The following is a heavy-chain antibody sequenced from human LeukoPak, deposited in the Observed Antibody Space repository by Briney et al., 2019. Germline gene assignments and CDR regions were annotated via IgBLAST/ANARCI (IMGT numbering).Heavy chain of an antibody. J-gene: IGHJ4*02. CDR2: IYYSGST. V-gene: IGHV4-39*07. CDR3: ARLPRGLIGHFDN. Sequence: SETLSLTCTVSGGSISCSSYYWGWIRQPPGKGLEWIGSIYYSGSTYYNPSLKSRVTISVDTSKNQFSLKLSSVTAADTAVYYCARLPRGLIGHFDNWGQGTLVTVFS. CDR1: GGSISCSSYY. D-gene: IGHD4-17*01.